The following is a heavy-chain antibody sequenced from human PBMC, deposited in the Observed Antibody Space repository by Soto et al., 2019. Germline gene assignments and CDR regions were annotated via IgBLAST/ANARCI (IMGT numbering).Heavy chain of an antibody. J-gene: IGHJ5*02. V-gene: IGHV4-39*01. D-gene: IGHD6-19*01. CDR2: IYYSGST. Sequence: QLQLQESGPGLVKPSETLSLTCTVSGGSISSSSYYWGWIRQPPGKGLEWIGSIYYSGSTYYNPPLTGRGATSVDTSKNQFSLKLSSVTAADTAVYYCARHGVHSSGWAGPWGQGTLVTVSS. CDR1: GGSISSSSYY. CDR3: ARHGVHSSGWAGP.